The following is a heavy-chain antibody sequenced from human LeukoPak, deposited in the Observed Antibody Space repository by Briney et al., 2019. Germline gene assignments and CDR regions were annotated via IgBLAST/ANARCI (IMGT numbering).Heavy chain of an antibody. V-gene: IGHV4-38-2*02. Sequence: SETLSLTCTVSGYSITNGYYWGWIRQPPGKGLEWIGSIYHDGRIDYNPSLKSRVTISRDTSNDQFSLRLSSVTAADTAMYYCARDTSPGITGTYWGQGTLVTVSS. J-gene: IGHJ4*02. D-gene: IGHD1-20*01. CDR1: GYSITNGYY. CDR2: IYHDGRI. CDR3: ARDTSPGITGTY.